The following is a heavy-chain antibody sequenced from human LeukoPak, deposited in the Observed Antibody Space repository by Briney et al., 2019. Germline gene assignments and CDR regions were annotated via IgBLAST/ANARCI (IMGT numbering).Heavy chain of an antibody. V-gene: IGHV3-20*04. CDR1: GFTFNDYG. D-gene: IGHD3-10*01. Sequence: GGSLTLSCAASGFTFNDYGMTWVRQAPGKGLEWVSGLNWNGDITRYADSVKGRFTISRDNAKNSIYLQMDSLSAEDTAFYYCARGYGAGNYRRPFYGMDVWGQGTTVTVSS. CDR3: ARGYGAGNYRRPFYGMDV. CDR2: LNWNGDIT. J-gene: IGHJ6*02.